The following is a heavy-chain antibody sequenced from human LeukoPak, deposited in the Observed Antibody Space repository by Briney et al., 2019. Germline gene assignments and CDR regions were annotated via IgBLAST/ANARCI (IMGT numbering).Heavy chain of an antibody. CDR2: INPNSGGT. J-gene: IGHJ4*02. Sequence: ASVKVSCKASGYTFTGYYMHWVRQAPGQGLEWMGWINPNSGGTNYAQKFQGRVTMTRDTSISTAYMELSRLRSDDTAVYYCARLAGVREWLVRGDFDYWGQGTLVTVSS. D-gene: IGHD6-19*01. CDR1: GYTFTGYY. CDR3: ARLAGVREWLVRGDFDY. V-gene: IGHV1-2*02.